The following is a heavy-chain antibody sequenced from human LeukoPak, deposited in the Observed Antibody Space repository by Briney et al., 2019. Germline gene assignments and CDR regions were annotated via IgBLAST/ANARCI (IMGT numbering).Heavy chain of an antibody. D-gene: IGHD5-24*01. CDR3: VRGRDGYNHFDS. V-gene: IGHV1-69*05. CDR1: GGAFRRLD. J-gene: IGHJ4*02. Sequence: PVKVSCKASGGAFRRLDLSWVRQAPGRGLEWMGGFLPIFGTTNYVHKFQGRVTITTDEATSTAYMDLTSLKSDDTAVYYCVRGRDGYNHFDSWGQGTQVTVSS. CDR2: FLPIFGTT.